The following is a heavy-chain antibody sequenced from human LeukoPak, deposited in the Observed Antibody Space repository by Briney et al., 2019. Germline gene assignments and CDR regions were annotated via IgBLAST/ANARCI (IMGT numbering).Heavy chain of an antibody. CDR3: ARETYCSSTSCYSDYYYYGMDV. CDR1: GYTFTSYG. Sequence: GASVKVSCKASGYTFTSYGISWVRQPPGQGLEWMGWISAYNGNTNYAQKLQGRVTMTTDTSTSTAYMELRSLRSDDTAVYYCARETYCSSTSCYSDYYYYGMDVWGQGTTVTVSS. D-gene: IGHD2-2*01. V-gene: IGHV1-18*01. CDR2: ISAYNGNT. J-gene: IGHJ6*02.